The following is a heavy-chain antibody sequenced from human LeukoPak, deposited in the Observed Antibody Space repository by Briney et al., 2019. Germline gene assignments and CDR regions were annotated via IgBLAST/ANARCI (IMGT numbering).Heavy chain of an antibody. CDR3: ARRGYGDYADAFDI. Sequence: SETLSLTCTVSGGSISSSSYYWGWIRQPPGKGLEWIESIYYSGSTYYNPSLKSRVTISVDTSKNQFSLKVSSVTAADTAVYYCARRGYGDYADAFDIWGQGTMVTVSS. D-gene: IGHD4-17*01. CDR1: GGSISSSSYY. J-gene: IGHJ3*02. CDR2: IYYSGST. V-gene: IGHV4-39*01.